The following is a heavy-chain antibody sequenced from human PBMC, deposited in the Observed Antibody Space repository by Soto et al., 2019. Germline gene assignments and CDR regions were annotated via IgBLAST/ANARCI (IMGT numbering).Heavy chain of an antibody. J-gene: IGHJ4*02. D-gene: IGHD5-12*01. V-gene: IGHV3-23*01. CDR2: ISGSGGST. Sequence: EVQLLESGGGLVQPGGSLRLSCAASGITFSSYVMSWVRQAPGKGLEWVSAISGSGGSTYYAASVKGRFTISRDNSKNTLYLQMNSLRAEDTAVYYCAKERRDGYNKGSDFWGQGTLVTVSS. CDR1: GITFSSYV. CDR3: AKERRDGYNKGSDF.